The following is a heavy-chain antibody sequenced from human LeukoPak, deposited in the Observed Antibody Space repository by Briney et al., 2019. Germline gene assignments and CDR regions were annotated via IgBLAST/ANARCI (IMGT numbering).Heavy chain of an antibody. CDR3: ASRRRDMDV. V-gene: IGHV3-30*04. CDR2: ISYDGSNK. CDR1: GFPFSSYA. J-gene: IGHJ6*02. Sequence: GRSLRLSCAASGFPFSSYAMHWLRQAPGKGLEWVAVISYDGSNKYYADSVKGRFTISRDNSKNTLYLQMNSLRAEDTAVYYCASRRRDMDVWGQGTTVTVSS.